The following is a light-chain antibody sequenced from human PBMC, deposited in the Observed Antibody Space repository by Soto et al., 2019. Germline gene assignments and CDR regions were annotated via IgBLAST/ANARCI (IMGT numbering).Light chain of an antibody. J-gene: IGKJ1*01. CDR2: KAS. CDR3: QQYDTYSRT. CDR1: QSIGNW. Sequence: DIKMTQSPSTLSASVGDRVTITCRASQSIGNWLAWYQQKPGKAPNLLIYKASTLGSGVPSRFSGTVSGTEFTLTISSLQPDDFATYYCQQYDTYSRTFGQGTKVDIK. V-gene: IGKV1-5*03.